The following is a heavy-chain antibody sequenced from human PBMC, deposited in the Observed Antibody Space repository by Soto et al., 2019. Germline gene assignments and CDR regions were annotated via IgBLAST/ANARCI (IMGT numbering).Heavy chain of an antibody. D-gene: IGHD6-6*01. CDR1: GYSFITYG. J-gene: IGHJ6*02. Sequence: QVQLVQSGAEVKKPGASVKVSCKASGYSFITYGISWVRQAPGQGLEWMGWISTYNGNTNYAQKLQGRITMTTDTSTNTGYMELRSLRSDDTAVYYCARDRPTSSIRARDYYYAMDVWGQGTTVTVSS. CDR2: ISTYNGNT. V-gene: IGHV1-18*01. CDR3: ARDRPTSSIRARDYYYAMDV.